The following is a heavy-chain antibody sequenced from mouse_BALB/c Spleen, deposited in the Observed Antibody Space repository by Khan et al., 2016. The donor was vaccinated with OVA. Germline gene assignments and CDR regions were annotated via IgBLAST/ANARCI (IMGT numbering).Heavy chain of an antibody. V-gene: IGHV1-69*02. CDR1: GYTFTNYW. J-gene: IGHJ3*01. CDR2: IYPSDSYT. Sequence: QVQLQQPGTELVRPGASVKLSCKASGYTFTNYWINWVRQRPGQGLEWIGNIYPSDSYTNYNQKFKDKATLTVDKSSSTAYMQLSSPTSEDSEVYDCTRDGVYRSSFAYWSQGTLVTVSA. D-gene: IGHD2-14*01. CDR3: TRDGVYRSSFAY.